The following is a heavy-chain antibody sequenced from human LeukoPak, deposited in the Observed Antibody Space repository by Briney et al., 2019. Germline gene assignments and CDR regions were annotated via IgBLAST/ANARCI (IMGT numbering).Heavy chain of an antibody. CDR1: GYTFTSHD. CDR3: ARRGVGGRYYYYGMDV. CDR2: MNPNSGNT. V-gene: IGHV1-8*01. J-gene: IGHJ6*02. Sequence: ASVKVSCKASGYTFTSHDINWVRQATGQGLEWMGWMNPNSGNTGYAQKFQGRVTMTRNTSISTAYMELSSLRSEDTAVYYCARRGVGGRYYYYGMDVWGQGTTVTVSS. D-gene: IGHD1-26*01.